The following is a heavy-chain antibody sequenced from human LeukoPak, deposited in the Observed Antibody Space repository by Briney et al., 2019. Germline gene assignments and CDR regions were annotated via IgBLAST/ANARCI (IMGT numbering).Heavy chain of an antibody. CDR3: ATVVVNWNYLNY. D-gene: IGHD1-7*01. CDR2: IYTGGST. CDR1: GGSISSYD. Sequence: SETLSLTCTVSGGSISSYDWSWIRQPAGKGLEWIGRIYTGGSTNYKPSLKSRVTISVDTSKNQFSLNLISVTAADTAVYYCATVVVNWNYLNYWGQGTLVTVSS. V-gene: IGHV4-4*07. J-gene: IGHJ4*02.